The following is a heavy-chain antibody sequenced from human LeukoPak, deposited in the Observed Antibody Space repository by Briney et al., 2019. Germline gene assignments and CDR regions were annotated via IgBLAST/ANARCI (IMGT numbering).Heavy chain of an antibody. J-gene: IGHJ3*02. V-gene: IGHV4-59*01. CDR2: IYYSGST. Sequence: SETLSLTCTVSGGSISSYYWSWIRQPPGKGVEWIGYIYYSGSTNYNPSLKSRVTISVDTSKNQFSLKLSSVTAADTAVYYCARDSGNYYDTWGQGTMVTVSS. D-gene: IGHD1-26*01. CDR1: GGSISSYY. CDR3: ARDSGNYYDT.